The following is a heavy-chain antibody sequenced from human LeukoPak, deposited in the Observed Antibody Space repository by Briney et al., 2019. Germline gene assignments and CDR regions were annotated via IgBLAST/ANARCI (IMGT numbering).Heavy chain of an antibody. Sequence: GGSLRLSCAASDFTFSSSRMDWVRQAPGKGLEWVSSITSSSETIYNADSVKGRFTISRDNTKNSLYLQMSSLRVEDTAVYFCARRYCSSTGCYAYDYWGQGTLVTVSS. D-gene: IGHD2-2*01. J-gene: IGHJ4*02. CDR3: ARRYCSSTGCYAYDY. CDR1: DFTFSSSR. CDR2: ITSSSETI. V-gene: IGHV3-21*01.